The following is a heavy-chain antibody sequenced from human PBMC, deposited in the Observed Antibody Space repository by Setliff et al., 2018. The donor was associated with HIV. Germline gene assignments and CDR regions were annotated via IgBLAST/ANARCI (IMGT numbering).Heavy chain of an antibody. J-gene: IGHJ6*03. CDR3: ARDRRGYYYGSGSCYMDV. D-gene: IGHD3-10*01. CDR1: GESVSGYY. V-gene: IGHV4-4*08. CDR2: IYTSGIT. Sequence: SETLSLTCAVYGESVSGYYWSWIRQPPGKGLEWIGYIYTSGITDYNPSLKSRVTISGDTSKNQFSLKLSSVTAADTAVYYCARDRRGYYYGSGSCYMDVWGTGTTVTVSS.